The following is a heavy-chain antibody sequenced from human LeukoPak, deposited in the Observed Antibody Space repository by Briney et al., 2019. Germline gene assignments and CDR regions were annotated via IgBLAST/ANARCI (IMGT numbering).Heavy chain of an antibody. CDR1: GTSISTYY. CDR2: IYSSGST. V-gene: IGHV4-4*09. D-gene: IGHD3-22*01. CDR3: ARHGAPYYYDSNTWFDP. J-gene: IGHJ5*02. Sequence: PSETLSLTCIVSGTSISTYYGSWIRQSPGKGLEWMVYIYSSGSTNYNPPLERRVTISIDTSKDQFSLKLSSVTAADTAVYYCARHGAPYYYDSNTWFDPWGQGTLVTVSS.